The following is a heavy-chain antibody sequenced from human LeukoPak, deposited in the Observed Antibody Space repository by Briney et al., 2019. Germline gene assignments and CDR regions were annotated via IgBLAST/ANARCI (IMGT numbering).Heavy chain of an antibody. CDR3: ARDARYFDWLLPPPDAFDI. J-gene: IGHJ3*02. D-gene: IGHD3-9*01. CDR1: GGSISSYY. Sequence: PSETLSLTXTVSGGSISSYYWSWIRQPPGKGLEWIGYIYYSGSTNYNPSLKSRVTISVDTSKNQFSLKLSSVTAADTAVYYCARDARYFDWLLPPPDAFDIWGQGTMVTVSS. V-gene: IGHV4-59*01. CDR2: IYYSGST.